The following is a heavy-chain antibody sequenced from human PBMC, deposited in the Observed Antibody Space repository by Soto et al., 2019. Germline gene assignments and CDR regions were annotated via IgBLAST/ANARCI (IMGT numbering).Heavy chain of an antibody. Sequence: GVSLRLSCAASGFTFSSYAMSWVRQAPGKGLEWVSAISGSGGSTYYADSVKGRFTISRDNSKNTLYLQMNSLRAEDTAVYYCAKDPLDAAAGFNWFDPWGQGTLVTVSS. J-gene: IGHJ5*02. V-gene: IGHV3-23*01. CDR3: AKDPLDAAAGFNWFDP. CDR2: ISGSGGST. CDR1: GFTFSSYA. D-gene: IGHD6-13*01.